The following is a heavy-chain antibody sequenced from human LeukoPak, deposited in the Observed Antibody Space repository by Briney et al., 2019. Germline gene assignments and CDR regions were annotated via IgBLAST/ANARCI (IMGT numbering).Heavy chain of an antibody. V-gene: IGHV3-23*01. Sequence: GGSLRLSCAASGFPFSRTSMTWVRQAPGKGLEWVLTISPSGGSTFYADSVKGRFSLFRDNSKNTLFLQMNTLRAADTALYYCAKDHYDYVWGSYRADCWGQGTLVTVSS. J-gene: IGHJ4*02. CDR2: ISPSGGST. D-gene: IGHD3-16*02. CDR3: AKDHYDYVWGSYRADC. CDR1: GFPFSRTS.